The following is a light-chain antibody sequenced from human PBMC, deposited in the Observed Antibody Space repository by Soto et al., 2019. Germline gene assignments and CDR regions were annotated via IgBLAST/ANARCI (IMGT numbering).Light chain of an antibody. CDR3: QHYNSYSEA. Sequence: QITQAPSTLAASVGVRVTITCRASQTISNWLAWYQQKPGKAPKLLIYDVSSLESGVPSRFSGSGSGTAFTLTISGLQPDDSATYYCQHYNSYSEAFGQRTKVDI. CDR1: QTISNW. V-gene: IGKV1-5*01. J-gene: IGKJ1*01. CDR2: DVS.